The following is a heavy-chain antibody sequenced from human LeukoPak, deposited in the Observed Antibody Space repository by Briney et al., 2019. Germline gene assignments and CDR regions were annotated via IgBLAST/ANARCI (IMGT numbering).Heavy chain of an antibody. D-gene: IGHD6-19*01. CDR3: ASVNSGWYFVDY. Sequence: GGSLRLSCAASGFTFSSYSMNWVRQAPGKGLEWVSSISSSSSYIYYADSVKGRFTISRDNAKNSLYLQMNSLRAEDTAVYYCASVNSGWYFVDYWGQGTLVTVSS. V-gene: IGHV3-21*01. J-gene: IGHJ4*02. CDR1: GFTFSSYS. CDR2: ISSSSSYI.